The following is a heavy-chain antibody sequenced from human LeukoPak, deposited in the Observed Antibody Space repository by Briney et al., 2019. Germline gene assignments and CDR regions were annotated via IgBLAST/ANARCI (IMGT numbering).Heavy chain of an antibody. CDR2: INPNSGGT. CDR1: GYTFTGYY. V-gene: IGHV1-2*02. Sequence: ASVMVSCKASGYTFTGYYMHWVRQAPGQGLEWMGWINPNSGGTNYAQKFQGRVTMTRDTSISTAYMELSRLRSDDTAVYYCAREGDIVVVPALDYWGQGTLVTVSS. CDR3: AREGDIVVVPALDY. J-gene: IGHJ4*02. D-gene: IGHD2-2*01.